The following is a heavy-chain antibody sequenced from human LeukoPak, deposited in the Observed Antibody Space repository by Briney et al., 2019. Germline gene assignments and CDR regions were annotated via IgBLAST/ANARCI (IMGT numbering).Heavy chain of an antibody. V-gene: IGHV4-39*01. CDR2: MYYSGST. J-gene: IGHJ5*02. Sequence: PSETLSLTCTVSGGSISSSSYYWGWIRQPPGKGLEWIGSMYYSGSTYYNPSLKSRVTISVDTSKNQFSLKLSSVTAADTAVYYCARLGSSGYYYSNWFDPWGQGTLATVSS. D-gene: IGHD3-22*01. CDR1: GGSISSSSYY. CDR3: ARLGSSGYYYSNWFDP.